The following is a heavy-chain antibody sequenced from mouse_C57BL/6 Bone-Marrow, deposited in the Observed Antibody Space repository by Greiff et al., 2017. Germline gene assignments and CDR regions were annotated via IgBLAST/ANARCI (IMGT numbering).Heavy chain of an antibody. CDR2: ISSGGSYT. D-gene: IGHD1-1*01. V-gene: IGHV5-6*01. CDR1: GFTFSSYG. Sequence: VQLQESGGDLVKPGASLKLSCAASGFTFSSYGMSWVRQTPDKRLEWVATISSGGSYTYYPDSVKGRFTISRDNAKNTLYLQMSSLKSEDTAMYYCAATVVATKDYWGQGTTLTVSS. J-gene: IGHJ2*01. CDR3: AATVVATKDY.